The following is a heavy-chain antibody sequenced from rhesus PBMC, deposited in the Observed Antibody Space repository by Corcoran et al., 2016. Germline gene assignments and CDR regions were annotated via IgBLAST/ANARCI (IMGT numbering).Heavy chain of an antibody. CDR3: ARVSPRNYGRYYFDY. J-gene: IGHJ4*01. V-gene: IGHV3-16*02. Sequence: EVQLVESGGGLVQPGGSLRLSCAASGFTFSNDGMSWGRQAPGKGLDWVGRIKNQAAGGTAAYAESVKGRFTISRDDSKNTLYLQMNSLKTEDTAVYYCARVSPRNYGRYYFDYWGQGVLVTVSS. D-gene: IGHD1-26*01. CDR2: IKNQAAGGTA. CDR1: GFTFSNDG.